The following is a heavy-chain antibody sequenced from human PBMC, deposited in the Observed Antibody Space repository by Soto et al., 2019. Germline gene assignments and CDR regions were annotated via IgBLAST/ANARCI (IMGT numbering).Heavy chain of an antibody. D-gene: IGHD1-26*01. Sequence: GGSLRLSCAASGFTFSSYAMSWVRQAPGKGLEWVSLISGSGVSTYYADSVKGRFTISRDNSKNTLYLQMNSLRAEDTAVYYCAKAVSGSIRYFDYWGQGTLVTVSS. CDR1: GFTFSSYA. CDR3: AKAVSGSIRYFDY. V-gene: IGHV3-23*01. J-gene: IGHJ4*02. CDR2: ISGSGVST.